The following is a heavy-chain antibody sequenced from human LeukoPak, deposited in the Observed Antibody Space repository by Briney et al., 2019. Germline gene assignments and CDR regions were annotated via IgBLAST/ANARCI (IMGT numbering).Heavy chain of an antibody. Sequence: PSETLPLTCTVSGGSISSYYWSWIRQPPGKGLEWIGYIYYSGSTNYNPSLKSRVTISVDTSKNQFSLKLSSVTAADTAVYYCARGGMIGYYFDYWGQGTLVTVSS. CDR2: IYYSGST. CDR1: GGSISSYY. D-gene: IGHD3-10*02. CDR3: ARGGMIGYYFDY. J-gene: IGHJ4*02. V-gene: IGHV4-59*01.